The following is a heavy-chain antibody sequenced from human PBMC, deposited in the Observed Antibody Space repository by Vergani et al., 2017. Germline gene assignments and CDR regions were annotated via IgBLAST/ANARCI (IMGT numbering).Heavy chain of an antibody. D-gene: IGHD3-3*02. Sequence: QVQLQESGPGLVKPSETLSLTCTVSHYSISRGYFWGWIRRPPGKGLEWIASVHHTGMTYNNPSLKSRVTISVDTSKNLISLKLNSVTAADTALYYCARHGGSCNFYHLFDSWGQGTLVTVSS. CDR2: VHHTGMT. CDR1: HYSISRGYF. V-gene: IGHV4-38-2*02. J-gene: IGHJ4*02. CDR3: ARHGGSCNFYHLFDS.